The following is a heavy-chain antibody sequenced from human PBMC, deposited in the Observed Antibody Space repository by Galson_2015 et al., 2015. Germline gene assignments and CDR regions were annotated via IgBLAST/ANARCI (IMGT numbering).Heavy chain of an antibody. V-gene: IGHV3-30-3*01. Sequence: SLRLSCAASGFTFSSYAMHWVRQAPGKGLEWVAVISYDGSNKYYADSVKGRFTISRDNSKNTLYLQMNSLRAEDTAVYYCATDQVGVFQLLLYGMDVWGQGTTVTVSS. CDR2: ISYDGSNK. CDR3: ATDQVGVFQLLLYGMDV. J-gene: IGHJ6*02. CDR1: GFTFSSYA. D-gene: IGHD2-2*01.